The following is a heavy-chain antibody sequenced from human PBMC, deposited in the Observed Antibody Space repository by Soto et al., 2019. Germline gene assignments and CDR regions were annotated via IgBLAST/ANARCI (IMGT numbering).Heavy chain of an antibody. CDR3: ARDPPLYYGSDPLHV. Sequence: QVQLQESGPGLVKPSQTLSLTCTVSGGSISSGDYYWSWIRQPPGQGLEWIGYIYYSGSTYYNPSLKSRVTIAVDTSKNQFSLKLSSVTAADTAVYYCARDPPLYYGSDPLHVWGQGTTVTVSS. D-gene: IGHD3-10*01. V-gene: IGHV4-30-4*01. CDR2: IYYSGST. CDR1: GGSISSGDYY. J-gene: IGHJ6*02.